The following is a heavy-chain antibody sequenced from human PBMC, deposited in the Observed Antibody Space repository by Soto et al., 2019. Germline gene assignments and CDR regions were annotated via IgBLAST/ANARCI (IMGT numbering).Heavy chain of an antibody. CDR1: GLTVSSNY. V-gene: IGHV3-74*01. Sequence: PGGSLRLSCAASGLTVSSNYMSWVRQAPGKGLEWVSRIKTDGSVTTYADSVKGRFTISRDNAKNTLYLQMNTLRAEDTAVYYCPRDLGGSHDYWGRGTLVTVSS. CDR2: IKTDGSVT. J-gene: IGHJ4*02. CDR3: PRDLGGSHDY. D-gene: IGHD3-16*01.